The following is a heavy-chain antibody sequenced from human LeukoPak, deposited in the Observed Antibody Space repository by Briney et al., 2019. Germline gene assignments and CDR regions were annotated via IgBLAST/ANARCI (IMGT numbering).Heavy chain of an antibody. CDR3: ARENGYKYDY. J-gene: IGHJ4*02. CDR1: GGSISNYY. D-gene: IGHD5-24*01. V-gene: IGHV4-59*01. CDR2: IYYTGST. Sequence: PSETLSLTCTVSGGSISNYYWNWIRQPPGKGLEWIGYIYYTGSTNYNPSLKSRVTMSVDTSKNQFSLKLRSVTAADTAVYYCARENGYKYDYWGQGTLVTVSS.